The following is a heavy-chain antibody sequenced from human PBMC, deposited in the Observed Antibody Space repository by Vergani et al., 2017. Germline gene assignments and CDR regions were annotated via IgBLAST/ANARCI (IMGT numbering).Heavy chain of an antibody. D-gene: IGHD2/OR15-2a*01. V-gene: IGHV3-7*01. CDR1: GFTFSSFW. CDR2: IKQDGSEK. Sequence: EVQLVESGGGMVQPGGSLRLSCADSGFTFSSFWMSWIRQAPGQGLEWVANIKQDGSEKYYVDSVKGRFSISIDNAKNSLYLEMSSLRVEDTAVYYCTSRDNNRWNWGQGTLVTVSS. J-gene: IGHJ4*02. CDR3: TSRDNNRWN.